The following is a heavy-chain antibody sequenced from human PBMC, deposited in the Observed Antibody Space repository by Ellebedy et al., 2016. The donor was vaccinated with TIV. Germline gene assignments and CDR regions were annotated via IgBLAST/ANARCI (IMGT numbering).Heavy chain of an antibody. CDR3: ARGSGAGKSCRSTSCYHWYFDL. CDR2: IYTSGST. Sequence: MPGGSLRLSCTVSGGSISSYYWSWIRQPAGKGLEWIGRIYTSGSTNYNPSLKSRVTMSVDTSKNQFSLKLSSVTAADTAVYYCARGSGAGKSCRSTSCYHWYFDLWGRGNLVTVSS. V-gene: IGHV4-4*07. D-gene: IGHD2-2*01. CDR1: GGSISSYY. J-gene: IGHJ2*01.